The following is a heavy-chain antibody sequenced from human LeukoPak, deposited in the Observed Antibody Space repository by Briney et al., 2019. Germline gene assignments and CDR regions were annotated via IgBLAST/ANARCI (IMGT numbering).Heavy chain of an antibody. CDR1: GYTFTGYY. J-gene: IGHJ4*02. Sequence: ASVKVSCKASGYTFTGYYMHWVRQAPGQGLEWMGWINPNSGGTNYAQKFQGWVTMTRDTSISTAYMELSRLRSDDTAVYYCARELGDYYGSGGPGYWGQGTLVTVSS. CDR2: INPNSGGT. V-gene: IGHV1-2*04. CDR3: ARELGDYYGSGGPGY. D-gene: IGHD3-10*01.